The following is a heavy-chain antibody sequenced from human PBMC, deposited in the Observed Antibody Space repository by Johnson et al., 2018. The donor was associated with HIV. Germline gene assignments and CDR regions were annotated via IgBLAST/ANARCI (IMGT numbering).Heavy chain of an antibody. J-gene: IGHJ3*02. D-gene: IGHD4-23*01. Sequence: VQLVESGGGLIQPGGSLRLSCAASGFTFSSYAMSWVRQAPGKGLEWVSAISGSGGSTYYADSVKGRFTISRDNSKNTLYLQMDSLRAEDTAVYYCARELRGLGAFDIWGQGTMVTVSS. V-gene: IGHV3-23*04. CDR3: ARELRGLGAFDI. CDR1: GFTFSSYA. CDR2: ISGSGGST.